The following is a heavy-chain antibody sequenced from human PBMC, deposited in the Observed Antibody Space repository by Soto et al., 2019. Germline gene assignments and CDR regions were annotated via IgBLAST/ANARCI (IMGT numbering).Heavy chain of an antibody. D-gene: IGHD2-15*01. CDR3: ARDSYCSGGSCYSYYYYGMDV. CDR2: IDPSDSYT. CDR1: GYSFTSYW. J-gene: IGHJ6*02. V-gene: IGHV5-10-1*01. Sequence: TGASLKISGKGSGYSFTSYWISWVREMPGTGLEWMGRIDPSDSYTNYSPSFQGHVTISADKSISTAYLQWSSLKASDTTMYYCARDSYCSGGSCYSYYYYGMDVWGQGTTVTVSS.